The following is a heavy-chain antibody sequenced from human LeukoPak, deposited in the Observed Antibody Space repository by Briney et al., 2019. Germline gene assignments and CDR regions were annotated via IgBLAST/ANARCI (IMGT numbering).Heavy chain of an antibody. CDR2: IYYSGST. Sequence: SETLSLTCTVSGGSISSYYWSWIRQPPGEGLEWIGYIYYSGSTNYNPSLKSRVTISVDTSKNQFSLKLSSVTAADTAVYYCARGGALGYYYYYMDVWGKGTTVTISS. CDR1: GGSISSYY. J-gene: IGHJ6*03. V-gene: IGHV4-59*01. D-gene: IGHD1-26*01. CDR3: ARGGALGYYYYYMDV.